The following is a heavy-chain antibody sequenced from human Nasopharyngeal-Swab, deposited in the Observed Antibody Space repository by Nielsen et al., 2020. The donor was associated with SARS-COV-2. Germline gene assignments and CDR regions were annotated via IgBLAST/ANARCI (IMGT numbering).Heavy chain of an antibody. CDR1: GGFFRGFY. CDR2: INDSGST. D-gene: IGHD3-9*01. V-gene: IGHV4-34*01. Sequence: SETLSLTCAVYGGFFRGFYWSWIRQPQGKGLEWIGEINDSGSTNYNPSLTSRVTMSVDTSKSQFSLKLNSVTAADTAVYYCARGLRKVPIFPASQYYFDYWGQGTLVTVSS. CDR3: ARGLRKVPIFPASQYYFDY. J-gene: IGHJ4*02.